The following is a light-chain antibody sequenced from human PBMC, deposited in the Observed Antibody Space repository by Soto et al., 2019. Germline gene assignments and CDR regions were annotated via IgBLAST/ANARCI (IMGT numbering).Light chain of an antibody. V-gene: IGKV3-11*01. CDR3: QQRSNWSPVIT. Sequence: EIVLTQSPATLSLSPGERATLSSRASQCFSIYLDWYQQKPGQAPRLLIYDASKRATGIPAWFSGRGSGTDFTLTISSLEPEDFAVYYCQQRSNWSPVITFGQGTRLEIK. CDR1: QCFSIY. J-gene: IGKJ5*01. CDR2: DAS.